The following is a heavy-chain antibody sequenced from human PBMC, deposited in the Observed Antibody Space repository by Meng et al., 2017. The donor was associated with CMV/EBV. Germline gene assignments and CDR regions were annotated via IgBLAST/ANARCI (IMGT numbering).Heavy chain of an antibody. J-gene: IGHJ4*02. CDR1: GGSISSYY. Sequence: EWGPGLAKPWETLSLTCTVSGGSISSYYWSWIRQPPGKGLEWIGYIYYSGSTNYNPSLKSRVTISVDTSKNQFSLKLSSVTAADTAVYYCARDLGRLGGGSAYFDYWGQGTLVTVSS. D-gene: IGHD2-15*01. CDR2: IYYSGST. V-gene: IGHV4-59*01. CDR3: ARDLGRLGGGSAYFDY.